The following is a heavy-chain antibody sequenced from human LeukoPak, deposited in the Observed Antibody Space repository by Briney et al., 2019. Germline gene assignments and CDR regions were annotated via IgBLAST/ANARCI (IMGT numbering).Heavy chain of an antibody. D-gene: IGHD6-13*01. CDR3: AGELYSSSWYYGYYFDY. J-gene: IGHJ4*02. V-gene: IGHV4-4*07. Sequence: SETLSLTCTVSGGSISSYYRSWIRQPAGKGLEWIGRIYTSGSTNYNPSLKSRVTMSVDTSKNQFSLKLSSVTAADTAVYYCAGELYSSSWYYGYYFDYWGQGTLVTVSS. CDR1: GGSISSYY. CDR2: IYTSGST.